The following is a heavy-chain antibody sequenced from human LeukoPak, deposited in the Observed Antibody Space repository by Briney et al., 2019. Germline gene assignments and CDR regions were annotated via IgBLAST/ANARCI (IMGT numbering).Heavy chain of an antibody. V-gene: IGHV4-4*07. J-gene: IGHJ3*02. Sequence: SETLSLTCTVSGGSISSYYWSWIRQPARKGLEWIGRIYTSGSTNYNPSLKSRVIMSVDTSKNQFSLKLSSVTAADTAVYYCARDRHLGQLTPFDIWGQGTMVTVSS. CDR1: GGSISSYY. CDR3: ARDRHLGQLTPFDI. CDR2: IYTSGST. D-gene: IGHD5-18*01.